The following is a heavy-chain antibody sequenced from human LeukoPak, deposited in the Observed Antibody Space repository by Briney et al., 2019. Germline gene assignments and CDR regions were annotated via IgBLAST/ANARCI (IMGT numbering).Heavy chain of an antibody. Sequence: GGSLRLSCAASGFTFTSYGMHWVRQAPGKGLEWVSSISSSSSYIYYADSVKGRFTISRDNAKNSLYLQMNSLRAEDTAVYYCARDRDHTDWGQGTLVTVSS. J-gene: IGHJ4*02. CDR3: ARDRDHTD. D-gene: IGHD2-8*02. CDR1: GFTFTSYG. CDR2: ISSSSSYI. V-gene: IGHV3-21*01.